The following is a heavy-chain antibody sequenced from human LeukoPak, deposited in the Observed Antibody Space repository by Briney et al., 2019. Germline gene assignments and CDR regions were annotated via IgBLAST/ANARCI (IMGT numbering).Heavy chain of an antibody. Sequence: SETLSLTCTVSGGSIGTYYWSWVRQSPGKGLEWIGYIYVTGNRYNPYLQSQVTISEDTSRNQFFLKMSAVTAADTAVYYCARHIGGGIEDMDVWGKGTKVSVPS. CDR2: IYVTGN. V-gene: IGHV4-59*08. CDR3: ARHIGGGIEDMDV. CDR1: GGSIGTYY. D-gene: IGHD3-16*02. J-gene: IGHJ6*03.